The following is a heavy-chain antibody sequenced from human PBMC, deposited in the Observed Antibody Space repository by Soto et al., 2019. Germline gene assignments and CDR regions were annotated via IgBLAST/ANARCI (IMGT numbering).Heavy chain of an antibody. CDR3: ASARVYYYGLDV. Sequence: TSETLSLTCTVSGGSISSYYCIWIRQPPGKGLEWIGYIYYSGSTYYNPSLTSRVTISIDRSKNQFSLKLTSVTAADTAMYYCASARVYYYGLDVWGQGTTVTVSS. D-gene: IGHD6-25*01. CDR2: IYYSGST. CDR1: GGSISSYY. V-gene: IGHV4-59*04. J-gene: IGHJ6*02.